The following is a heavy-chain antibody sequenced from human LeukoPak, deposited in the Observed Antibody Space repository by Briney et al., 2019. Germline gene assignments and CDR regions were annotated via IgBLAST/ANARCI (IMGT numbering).Heavy chain of an antibody. CDR3: ARDKNYGDYRYYYCYCMDV. V-gene: IGHV4-59*12. CDR2: VYYSGST. CDR1: GGSISSYY. D-gene: IGHD4-17*01. Sequence: PSETLSLTCTVSGGSISSYYWSWIRQPPGKGLEWIGYVYYSGSTNYNPSLKSRVTISVDTSKNQFSLKLTSVTAADTAVYYCARDKNYGDYRYYYCYCMDVWGQGTTVTVSS. J-gene: IGHJ6*02.